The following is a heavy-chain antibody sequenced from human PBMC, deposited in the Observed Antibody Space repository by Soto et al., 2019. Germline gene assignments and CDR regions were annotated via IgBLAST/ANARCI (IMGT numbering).Heavy chain of an antibody. J-gene: IGHJ3*02. CDR2: IIPIFGTA. V-gene: IGHV1-69*12. CDR1: GGTFSSYA. CDR3: ARGGWEGAIHAAFDI. D-gene: IGHD1-26*01. Sequence: QVQLVQSGAEVKKPGSSVKVSCKASGGTFSSYAISWVRQAPGQGLEWMGGIIPIFGTANYAQKFQGRVTSTAGESTSTAYMELSRLRSEDTAVYYCARGGWEGAIHAAFDIWGQGTMVTVSS.